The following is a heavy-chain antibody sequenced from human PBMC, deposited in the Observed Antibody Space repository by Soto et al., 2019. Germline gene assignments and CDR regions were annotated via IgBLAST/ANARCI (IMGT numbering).Heavy chain of an antibody. CDR1: GFTFSSYG. V-gene: IGHV3-33*01. J-gene: IGHJ4*02. CDR2: RWYDGSNK. Sequence: PGGSLRLSCAASGFTFSSYGMHWVRQAPGKGLEWVAVRWYDGSNKYYADSVKGRFTISRDNSKNTLYLQMNSLRAEDTAVYYCARESGYNWDCLDYWGQGTLVTVSS. CDR3: ARESGYNWDCLDY. D-gene: IGHD1-7*01.